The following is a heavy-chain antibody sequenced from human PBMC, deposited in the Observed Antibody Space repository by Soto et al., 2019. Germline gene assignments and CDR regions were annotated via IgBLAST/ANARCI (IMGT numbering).Heavy chain of an antibody. V-gene: IGHV3-33*01. J-gene: IGHJ4*02. D-gene: IGHD6-19*01. CDR2: IWYDGSNK. Sequence: GGSLRLSCAASGFTFSIYGMHWVRQAPGKGLEWVAVIWYDGSNKYYADSVKGRFTISRDNSKNTLYLQMNSLRAEDTAVYYSARATGEKQWLPDYWGQGTLVTVSS. CDR3: ARATGEKQWLPDY. CDR1: GFTFSIYG.